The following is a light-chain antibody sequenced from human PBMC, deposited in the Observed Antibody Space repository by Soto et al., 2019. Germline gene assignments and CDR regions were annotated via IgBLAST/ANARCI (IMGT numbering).Light chain of an antibody. CDR2: AAS. V-gene: IGKV3-20*01. CDR1: RSIASSY. Sequence: EIVLTHSPVTLSLSPGERATLSCRASRSIASSYLGWYQQTPGQAPRLLIYAASTRATGIPDRFSGSGSATDFTLTISRLEPEDSAVYYCQHYDSAPPYTFGQGTKLEIK. J-gene: IGKJ2*01. CDR3: QHYDSAPPYT.